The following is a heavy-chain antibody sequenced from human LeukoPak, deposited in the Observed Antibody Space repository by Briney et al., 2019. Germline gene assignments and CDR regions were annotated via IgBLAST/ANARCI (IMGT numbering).Heavy chain of an antibody. V-gene: IGHV3-20*01. Sequence: SGGSLRLSCAASGFTFDDYGMSWVRQAPGKGLEWVSGINWNGGSTGYADSVKGRFTISRDNAKNSLYLQMNSLRAEDTALYHCARVSVRVPTTHHYYDSSGPLDVFDYWGQGTLVTVSS. J-gene: IGHJ4*02. CDR2: INWNGGST. D-gene: IGHD3-22*01. CDR1: GFTFDDYG. CDR3: ARVSVRVPTTHHYYDSSGPLDVFDY.